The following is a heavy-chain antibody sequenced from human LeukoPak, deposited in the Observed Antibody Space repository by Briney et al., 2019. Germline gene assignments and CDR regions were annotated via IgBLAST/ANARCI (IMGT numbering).Heavy chain of an antibody. D-gene: IGHD1-14*01. CDR2: IYYSGST. CDR1: GGSISSGDYY. Sequence: PSETLSLTCTVSGGSISSGDYYWSWLRQPPGKGLEWIGYIYYSGSTYYNPSLKSRVTISVDTSKNQFSLKLGSVTAADTAVFYCARHKTRTRAFDIWGQGTMVTVSS. CDR3: ARHKTRTRAFDI. V-gene: IGHV4-30-4*08. J-gene: IGHJ3*02.